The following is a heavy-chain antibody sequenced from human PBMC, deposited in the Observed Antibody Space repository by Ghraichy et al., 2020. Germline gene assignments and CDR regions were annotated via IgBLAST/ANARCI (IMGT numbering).Heavy chain of an antibody. V-gene: IGHV4-34*01. J-gene: IGHJ5*02. CDR3: ARLGYCSSTSCPDWFDP. CDR1: GGSFSGYY. CDR2: INHSGST. Sequence: SQTLSLTCAVYGGSFSGYYWSWIRQPPGKGLEWIGEINHSGSTNYNPSLKSRVTISVDTSKNQFSLKLSSVTAADTAVYYCARLGYCSSTSCPDWFDPWGQVTLVTVSS. D-gene: IGHD2-2*01.